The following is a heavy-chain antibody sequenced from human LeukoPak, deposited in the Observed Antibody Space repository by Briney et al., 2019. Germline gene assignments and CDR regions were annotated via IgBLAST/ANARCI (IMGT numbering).Heavy chain of an antibody. J-gene: IGHJ4*02. CDR1: GFSFSTYW. CDR2: IKTDGTEI. D-gene: IGHD5-24*01. Sequence: GGSLRLSCAASGFSFSTYWMNWVRQAPGKGLEWVSNIKTDGTEINYLDSVRGRFTISGDNAKNSLYLQMNSLRAEDTAIYYCATDRGWLQFDYWGQGTLVTVPS. V-gene: IGHV3-7*01. CDR3: ATDRGWLQFDY.